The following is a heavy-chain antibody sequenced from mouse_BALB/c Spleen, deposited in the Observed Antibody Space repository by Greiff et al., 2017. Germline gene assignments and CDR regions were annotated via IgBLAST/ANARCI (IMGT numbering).Heavy chain of an antibody. CDR1: GFSLTGYG. CDR3: ARGGSPYAMDY. Sequence: VQLQESGPGLVAPSQSLSITCTVSGFSLTGYGVNWVRQPPGKGLEWLGMIWGDGSTDYNSALKSRLSISKDNSKSQVFLKMNSLQTDDTARYYCARGGSPYAMDYWGQGTSVTVSS. CDR2: IWGDGST. D-gene: IGHD1-1*01. V-gene: IGHV2-6-7*01. J-gene: IGHJ4*01.